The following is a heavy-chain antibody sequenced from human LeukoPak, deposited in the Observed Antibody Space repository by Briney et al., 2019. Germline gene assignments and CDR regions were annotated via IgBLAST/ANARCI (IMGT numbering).Heavy chain of an antibody. D-gene: IGHD2/OR15-2a*01. V-gene: IGHV1-18*01. Sequence: EASVKVSCKASGYTFTSYGISWVRQAPGQGLEWMGWISAYNGNANYAQKFQGRVTMTTDTSTSTAYMELRSLRSDDTAVYYCARVVNVDWFDPWGQGTLVTVSS. J-gene: IGHJ5*02. CDR3: ARVVNVDWFDP. CDR2: ISAYNGNA. CDR1: GYTFTSYG.